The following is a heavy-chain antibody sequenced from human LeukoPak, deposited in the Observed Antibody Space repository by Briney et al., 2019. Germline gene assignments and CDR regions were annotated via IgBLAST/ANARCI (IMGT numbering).Heavy chain of an antibody. CDR2: FDPEDGET. D-gene: IGHD6-13*01. Sequence: ASVKVSCKVSGYTLTELSMHWVRQAPGKGLEWMGGFDPEDGETIYAQKFQGRVTMTEDTSTDTAYMELSRLRSDDTAVYYCARIKDSSSWYGWFDPWGQGTLVTVSS. J-gene: IGHJ5*02. CDR3: ARIKDSSSWYGWFDP. CDR1: GYTLTELS. V-gene: IGHV1-24*01.